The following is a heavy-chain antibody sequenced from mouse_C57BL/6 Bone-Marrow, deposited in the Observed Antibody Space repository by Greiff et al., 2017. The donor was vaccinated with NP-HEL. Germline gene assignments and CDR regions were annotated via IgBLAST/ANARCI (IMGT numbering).Heavy chain of an antibody. Sequence: QVQLKQPGAELVRPGSSVKLSCKASGYTFTSYWMDWVKQRPGQGLEWIGNIYPSDSETHYNQKFKDKATLTVDKSSSTAYMQLSSLTSEDSAVYYCAREAYGSSYGFAYWGQGTLVTVSA. V-gene: IGHV1-61*01. CDR2: IYPSDSET. CDR1: GYTFTSYW. D-gene: IGHD1-1*01. CDR3: AREAYGSSYGFAY. J-gene: IGHJ3*01.